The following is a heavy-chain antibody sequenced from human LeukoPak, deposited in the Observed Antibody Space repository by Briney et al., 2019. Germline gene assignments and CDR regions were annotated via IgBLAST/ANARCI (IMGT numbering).Heavy chain of an antibody. V-gene: IGHV1-8*01. CDR1: GYTFTSYD. Sequence: GASVKVSCKASGYTFTSYDINWVRQATGQGLEWMGWMNPNSGNTGYAQKFLGRVTMTRNTSISTAYMELSSLRSEDTAVYYCARSVGPWAGSVFGYWGQGTLVTVSS. D-gene: IGHD6-19*01. CDR2: MNPNSGNT. CDR3: ARSVGPWAGSVFGY. J-gene: IGHJ4*02.